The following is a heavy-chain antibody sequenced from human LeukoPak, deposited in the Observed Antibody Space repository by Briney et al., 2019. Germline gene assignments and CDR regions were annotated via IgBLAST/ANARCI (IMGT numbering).Heavy chain of an antibody. CDR3: AREGHSSSRGDWFDP. D-gene: IGHD6-6*01. CDR2: ISAYNGNT. J-gene: IGHJ5*02. V-gene: IGHV1-18*01. CDR1: GYTFTSYG. Sequence: GASVKVSCKASGYTFTSYGISWVRQAPGQGLEWMGWISAYNGNTNYAQKLQGRVTMTTDTSTSTAYMELRSLRSDDTAVYYCAREGHSSSRGDWFDPWGQGTLVTVSS.